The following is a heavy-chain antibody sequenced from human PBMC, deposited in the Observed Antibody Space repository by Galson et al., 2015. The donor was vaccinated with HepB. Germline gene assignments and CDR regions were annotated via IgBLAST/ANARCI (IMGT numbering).Heavy chain of an antibody. D-gene: IGHD3-10*01. CDR3: ARDIWYYYGSETSGYYFDY. J-gene: IGHJ4*02. Sequence: SLRLSCAASGFTFSSYSMNWVRQAPGKGLEWVSSISSSSSYIYYADSVKGRFTISRDNAKNSLYLQMNSLRAEDTAVYYRARDIWYYYGSETSGYYFDYWGQGTLVTVSS. V-gene: IGHV3-21*01. CDR1: GFTFSSYS. CDR2: ISSSSSYI.